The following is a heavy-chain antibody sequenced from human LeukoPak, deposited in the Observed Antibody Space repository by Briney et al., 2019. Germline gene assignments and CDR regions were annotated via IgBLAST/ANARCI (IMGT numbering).Heavy chain of an antibody. D-gene: IGHD1-26*01. CDR1: GGSFSGYY. V-gene: IGHV4-34*01. Sequence: PSETLSLTCAVYGGSFSGYYWSWIRQPPGKGLEWIGEINHSGSTNYNPSLKSRVTISVDTSKNQFSLKLSSVTAADTAVYYCAKAHSHRRPRWAWFDPWGQGTLVTVSS. CDR2: INHSGST. CDR3: AKAHSHRRPRWAWFDP. J-gene: IGHJ5*02.